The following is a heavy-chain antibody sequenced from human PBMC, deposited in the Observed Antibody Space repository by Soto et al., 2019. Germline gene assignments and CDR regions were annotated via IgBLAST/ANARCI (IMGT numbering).Heavy chain of an antibody. D-gene: IGHD3-10*01. CDR2: IYYSGST. Sequence: SETLSLTCTVSGGSISSYYWSWIRQPPGKGLEWIGYIYYSGSTNYNPSLKSRVTISVDTSKNQFSLKLNSMTAADTAVYYCARHNYGSGSTYFDYWAQGTLVTVSS. J-gene: IGHJ4*02. CDR3: ARHNYGSGSTYFDY. CDR1: GGSISSYY. V-gene: IGHV4-59*08.